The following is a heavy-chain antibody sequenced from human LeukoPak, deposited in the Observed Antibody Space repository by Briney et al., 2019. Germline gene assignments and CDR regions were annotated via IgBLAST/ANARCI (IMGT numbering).Heavy chain of an antibody. CDR2: MNPNSGNT. CDR1: GYTFTSYD. V-gene: IGHV1-8*01. Sequence: ASVKVSCKASGYTFTSYDINWVRQATGQGLEWMGWMNPNSGNTGYAQKFQGRVTMTRNTSISTAYMELSSLRSEDTAVYYCARGLFSIVSIQLWFNPLSVPGHWGQGTLVTVSS. D-gene: IGHD5-18*01. J-gene: IGHJ4*02. CDR3: ARGLFSIVSIQLWFNPLSVPGH.